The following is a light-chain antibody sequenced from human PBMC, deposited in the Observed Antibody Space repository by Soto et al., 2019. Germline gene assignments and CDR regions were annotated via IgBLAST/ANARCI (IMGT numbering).Light chain of an antibody. CDR3: QYYDRSLSGSV. Sequence: QSVLTQPPSVSGAPGQRVTISCTGSSSNIGAGYDVHWYQQLPGTAPKLLIYGNSNRPSGVPDLFSGSKSGTSASLAITVLQAEDEADYYCQYYDRSLSGSVFGGGTKVTVL. V-gene: IGLV1-40*01. J-gene: IGLJ2*01. CDR2: GNS. CDR1: SSNIGAGYD.